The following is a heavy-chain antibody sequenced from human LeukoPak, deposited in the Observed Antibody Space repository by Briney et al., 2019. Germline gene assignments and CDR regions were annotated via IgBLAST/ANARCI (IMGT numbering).Heavy chain of an antibody. Sequence: PGGSLRLSCAASGFTFSSYEMNWVRQAPGKGLEWVSYISSSGSTIYYADSVKGRFTISRDNAKNSLYLQMNSLRAEATAVYYCARDPVWGNFDYWGQGTLVTVSS. CDR1: GFTFSSYE. V-gene: IGHV3-48*03. D-gene: IGHD3-16*01. CDR2: ISSSGSTI. CDR3: ARDPVWGNFDY. J-gene: IGHJ4*02.